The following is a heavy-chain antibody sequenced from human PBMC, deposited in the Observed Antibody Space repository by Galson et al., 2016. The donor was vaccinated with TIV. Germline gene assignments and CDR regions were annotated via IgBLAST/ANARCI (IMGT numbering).Heavy chain of an antibody. CDR1: GNTFNTYT. J-gene: IGHJ4*02. CDR3: ARGGQLVRYFDY. Sequence: SVKVSCKASGNTFNTYTFHWVRQAPGQGLVRLGRITPAFGTTDVAQKFQGRVAITADKSTTTIYMDLSSLKSDDTGFYYCARGGQLVRYFDYWGQGTLVTVSS. V-gene: IGHV1-69*08. CDR2: ITPAFGTT. D-gene: IGHD6-6*01.